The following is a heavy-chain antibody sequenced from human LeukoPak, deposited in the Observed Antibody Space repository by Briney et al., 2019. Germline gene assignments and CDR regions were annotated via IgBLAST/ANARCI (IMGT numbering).Heavy chain of an antibody. CDR2: IIPIFGTA. Sequence: SVKVSCRASGGTFSSYAISWVRQAPGQGLEWMGGIIPIFGTANYAQKFQGRVTITADESTSTAYMELSSLRSEDTAVYYCARAPSDGNSVHWYFDLWGRGTLVTVSS. D-gene: IGHD4-23*01. V-gene: IGHV1-69*01. CDR3: ARAPSDGNSVHWYFDL. CDR1: GGTFSSYA. J-gene: IGHJ2*01.